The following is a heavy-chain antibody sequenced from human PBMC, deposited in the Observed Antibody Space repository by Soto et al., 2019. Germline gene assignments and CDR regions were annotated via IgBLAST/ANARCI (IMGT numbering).Heavy chain of an antibody. V-gene: IGHV1-69*02. CDR3: ARQPGYSGYDLSWYFDL. CDR1: GGTFSSYT. J-gene: IGHJ2*01. D-gene: IGHD5-12*01. CDR2: IIPILGIA. Sequence: SVKVSCKASGGTFSSYTISWVQQAPGQGLEWMGRIIPILGIANYAQKFQGRVTITADKSTSTAYMELSSLRSEDTAVYYCARQPGYSGYDLSWYFDLWGRGTLVTVSP.